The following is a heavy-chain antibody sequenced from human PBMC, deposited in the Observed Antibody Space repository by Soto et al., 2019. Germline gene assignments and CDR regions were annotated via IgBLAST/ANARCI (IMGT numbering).Heavy chain of an antibody. Sequence: QVQLVESGGGVVQPGRSLRLSCAASGFTFSSYGMHWDRQAPGKGLEWVAVIWYDGSNKYYADSVKGRFTISRDNSKNTLYLQMNSLRAEDTAVYYCARTIQPGYSYGFIDYWGQGTLVTVSS. V-gene: IGHV3-33*01. CDR3: ARTIQPGYSYGFIDY. CDR2: IWYDGSNK. J-gene: IGHJ4*02. D-gene: IGHD5-18*01. CDR1: GFTFSSYG.